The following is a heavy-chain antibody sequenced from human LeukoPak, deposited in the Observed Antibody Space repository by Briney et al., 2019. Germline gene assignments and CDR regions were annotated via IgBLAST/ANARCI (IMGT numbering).Heavy chain of an antibody. J-gene: IGHJ6*02. CDR3: AKAPGIAAAGRMDV. CDR2: ISSSSSYI. CDR1: GFTFSSYS. Sequence: GGSLRLSCAASGFTFSSYSMNWVRQAPGKGLEWVSSISSSSSYIYYADSVKGRFTISRDNSKNTLYLQMNSLRAEDAAVYYCAKAPGIAAAGRMDVWGQGTTVTVSS. D-gene: IGHD6-13*01. V-gene: IGHV3-21*04.